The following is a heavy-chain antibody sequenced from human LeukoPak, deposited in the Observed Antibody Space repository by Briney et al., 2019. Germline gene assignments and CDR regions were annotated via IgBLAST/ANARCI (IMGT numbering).Heavy chain of an antibody. D-gene: IGHD3-10*01. J-gene: IGHJ3*02. CDR3: ARALSLLWFGELLTFDI. CDR1: GYTFTGYY. V-gene: IGHV1-2*02. Sequence: ASVKVSCKASGYTFTGYYMHWVRQAPGQGLEWMGWINPNSGGTNYAQKFQGRVTMTRDTSISTAYMELSRLRSDDTAVYYCARALSLLWFGELLTFDIWGQGTMVTVSS. CDR2: INPNSGGT.